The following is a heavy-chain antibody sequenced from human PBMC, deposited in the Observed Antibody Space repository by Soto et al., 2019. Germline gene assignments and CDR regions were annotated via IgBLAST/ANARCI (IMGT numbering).Heavy chain of an antibody. D-gene: IGHD1-1*01. CDR2: TYHRSKWHN. CDR1: GDSVSSNSAA. J-gene: IGHJ5*02. V-gene: IGHV6-1*01. CDR3: ARDVANDGHDH. Sequence: QVQLQESGPGLVKPSQTLSLTCAISGDSVSSNSAAWNWVRTSPSRGLEWLGRTYHRSKWHNDYAVSVKSRIIINPDACKNHVSLELRSVTPEDTAVYYCARDVANDGHDHWGQGIMVTVAS.